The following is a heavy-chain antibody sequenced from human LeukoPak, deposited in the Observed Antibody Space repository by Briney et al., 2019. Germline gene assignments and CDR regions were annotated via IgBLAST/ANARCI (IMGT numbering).Heavy chain of an antibody. V-gene: IGHV1-69*05. CDR1: GGTFSSYA. CDR2: IIPIFGTA. CDR3: ARDSGEDGYNSWFDY. Sequence: SVKVSCKASGGTFSSYAISWVRQAPGQGLEWMGGIIPIFGTANYAQKFQGRVTITTDESTSTAYMELSSLRSEDTAVYYCARDSGEDGYNSWFDYRGQGTLVTVSS. D-gene: IGHD5-24*01. J-gene: IGHJ4*02.